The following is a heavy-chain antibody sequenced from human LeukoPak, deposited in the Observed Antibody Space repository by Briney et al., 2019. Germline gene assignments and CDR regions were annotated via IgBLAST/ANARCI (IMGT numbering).Heavy chain of an antibody. CDR3: AKGPTVTRNYYFDY. CDR1: GFTFSSYA. CDR2: ISGSGDST. V-gene: IGHV3-23*01. J-gene: IGHJ4*02. D-gene: IGHD4-11*01. Sequence: PGGSLRLSCAASGFTFSSYAMSWVRQAPGKGLEWVSAISGSGDSTYYADSVKGRFTISRDNSKNTLYLQMNSLRAEDTAVYYCAKGPTVTRNYYFDYWGQGTLVTVSS.